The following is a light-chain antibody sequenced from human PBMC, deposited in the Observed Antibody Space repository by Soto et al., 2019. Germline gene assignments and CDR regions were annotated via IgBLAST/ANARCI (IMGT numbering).Light chain of an antibody. V-gene: IGLV2-11*01. CDR2: DVS. CDR3: CSYAGSYTLV. Sequence: QSVLTQPRSVSGSPGQSVTISCTGTSSDVGGYNYVSWYQQHPGKAPKLMIYDVSKRPSGVPDRFSGSKSGNTASLTTSGLQAEDEADYYCCSYAGSYTLVFGGGTKVTVL. J-gene: IGLJ2*01. CDR1: SSDVGGYNY.